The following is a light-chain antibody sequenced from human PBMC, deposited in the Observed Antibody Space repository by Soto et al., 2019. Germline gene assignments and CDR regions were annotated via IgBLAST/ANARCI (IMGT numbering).Light chain of an antibody. CDR3: LQAQAYPWT. CDR2: DTF. V-gene: IGKV1-17*01. J-gene: IGKJ1*01. CDR1: QGISYN. Sequence: DIQMTQSPSSLSASVGARVTITCRASQGISYNLGCNQQRPGKAPERLIYDTFTLASGVPSRFSGSGSGTEFTLTIASLQPEDVATYYCLQAQAYPWTFGQGTKVELK.